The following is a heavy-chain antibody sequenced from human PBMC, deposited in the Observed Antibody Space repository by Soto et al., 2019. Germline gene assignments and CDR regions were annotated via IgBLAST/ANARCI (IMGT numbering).Heavy chain of an antibody. CDR3: AKDGVRAVAGRSPRNWFDP. Sequence: EVQLLESGGGLVQPGGSLRLSCAASGFTFSSYAMSWVRQAPGKGLEWVSAISGSGGSPYYADSVKGRFTISRDNSKNTLYLQMNSLRADDTAVYYCAKDGVRAVAGRSPRNWFDPWGQGTLVTVSS. D-gene: IGHD6-19*01. CDR1: GFTFSSYA. V-gene: IGHV3-23*01. CDR2: ISGSGGSP. J-gene: IGHJ5*02.